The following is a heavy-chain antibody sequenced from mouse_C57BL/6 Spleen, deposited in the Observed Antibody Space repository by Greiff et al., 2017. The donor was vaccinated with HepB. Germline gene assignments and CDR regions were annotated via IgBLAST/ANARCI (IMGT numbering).Heavy chain of an antibody. CDR1: GFTFSDYG. D-gene: IGHD1-2*01. Sequence: EVKVEESGGGLVKPGGSLKLSCAASGFTFSDYGMHWVRQAPEKGLEWVAYISSGSSTIYYADTVKGRFTISRDNAKNTLFLQMTSLRSEDTAMYYCAAGYNPFDVWGTGTTVTVSS. CDR2: ISSGSSTI. V-gene: IGHV5-17*01. CDR3: AAGYNPFDV. J-gene: IGHJ1*03.